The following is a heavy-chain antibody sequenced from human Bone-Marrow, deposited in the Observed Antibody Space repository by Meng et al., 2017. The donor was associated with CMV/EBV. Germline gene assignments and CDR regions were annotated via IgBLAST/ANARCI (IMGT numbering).Heavy chain of an antibody. D-gene: IGHD4-11*01. J-gene: IGHJ4*02. CDR2: ISSSGSTI. CDR1: GFTFSDYY. V-gene: IGHV3-11*04. CDR3: ARVQAMTKVTTGDY. Sequence: GGSLSLSCAASGFTFSDYYMSWIRQAPGKGLEWVSYISSSGSTIYYADSVKGRFTISRDNAKNSLYLQMNSLRAEDTAVYYWARVQAMTKVTTGDYWGQGTLVTVSS.